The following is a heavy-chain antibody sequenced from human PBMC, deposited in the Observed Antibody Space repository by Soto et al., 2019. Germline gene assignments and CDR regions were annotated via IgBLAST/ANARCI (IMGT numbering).Heavy chain of an antibody. D-gene: IGHD2-8*02. J-gene: IGHJ3*02. CDR1: EFTFANAF. CDR2: IRTKTYGEAV. CDR3: TSCRGYCTGLVAYDI. V-gene: IGHV3-15*07. Sequence: DVQLVESVGGLIKPGGSLRLSCTASEFTFANAFMNWVRQAPGKGLEWIGRIRTKTYGEAVDYAAPVKGRFTISRDDSKDTMYLQMNSLKIEDTAVYYCTSCRGYCTGLVAYDIWGQGTMVTVSS.